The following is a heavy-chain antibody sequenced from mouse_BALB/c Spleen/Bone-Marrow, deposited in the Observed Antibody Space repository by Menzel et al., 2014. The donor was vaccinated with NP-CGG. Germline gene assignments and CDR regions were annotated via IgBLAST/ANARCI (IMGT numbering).Heavy chain of an antibody. D-gene: IGHD1-1*01. CDR2: ISCYNGAT. V-gene: IGHV1S34*01. CDR3: ARMEYGSSYAMAY. CDR1: GYSFTGYY. Sequence: LVMPGASVKISCKASGYSFTGYYIHWVKQSPGKGLEWIGYISCYNGATNFNQKFKGKATFTVDTSSSTAYRQSNSRTSEDSAVYYGARMEYGSSYAMAYWGQGTSVTVSP. J-gene: IGHJ4*01.